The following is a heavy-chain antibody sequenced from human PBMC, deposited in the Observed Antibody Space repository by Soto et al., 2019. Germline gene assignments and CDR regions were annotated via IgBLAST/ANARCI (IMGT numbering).Heavy chain of an antibody. Sequence: VASVKVYCKASGFTFTSSAVQWVRQARGQRLEWIGWIVVGSGNTNYAQKFQERVTITRDMSTSTAYMELSSLRSEDTAVYYCARATGEDAFDIWGQGTMVTVSS. CDR2: IVVGSGNT. CDR3: ARATGEDAFDI. J-gene: IGHJ3*02. CDR1: GFTFTSSA. V-gene: IGHV1-58*01.